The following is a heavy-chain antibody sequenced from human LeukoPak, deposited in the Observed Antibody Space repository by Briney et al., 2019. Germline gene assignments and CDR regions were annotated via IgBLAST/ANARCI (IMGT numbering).Heavy chain of an antibody. CDR2: ISSSSSYI. CDR3: ARVVDCTNGVCHYYFDY. J-gene: IGHJ4*02. CDR1: GFTFSSYS. Sequence: GGSLRLSCAASGFTFSSYSMNWVRQAPGKGLEWVSSISSSSSYIYYADSVKGRFTISRDNAKNSLYLQMNSLRAEDTAVYYCARVVDCTNGVCHYYFDYWGQGTLVTVSS. V-gene: IGHV3-21*01. D-gene: IGHD2-8*01.